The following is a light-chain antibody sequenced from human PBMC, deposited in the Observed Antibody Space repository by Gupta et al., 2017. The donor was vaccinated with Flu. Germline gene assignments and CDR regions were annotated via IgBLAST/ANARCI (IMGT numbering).Light chain of an antibody. Sequence: QSALTPPASVSGSPGQSINISCTGTSRDVGRSNSVSWYRQDPGKAPNLIIYDVSSRPSGVSSRFSGSKSGNTASLTISGLQAEDETDYYCSSYTSTDTFYVFGTGTKVTVL. CDR3: SSYTSTDTFYV. CDR2: DVS. J-gene: IGLJ1*01. CDR1: SRDVGRSNS. V-gene: IGLV2-14*01.